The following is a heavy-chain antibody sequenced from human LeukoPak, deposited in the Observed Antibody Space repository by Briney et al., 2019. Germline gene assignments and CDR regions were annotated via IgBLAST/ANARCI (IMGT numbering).Heavy chain of an antibody. CDR2: IYYSGST. V-gene: IGHV4-59*02. J-gene: IGHJ2*01. Sequence: PSETLSLTCDVSGGSVTSTNWWTWVRQPPGKGLEWIGYIYYSGSTNYNPSLKSRVTISVDTSKNQFSLKLSSVTAADTAVYYCARDRCTAHWYFDLWGRGTLVTVSS. D-gene: IGHD2-8*01. CDR3: ARDRCTAHWYFDL. CDR1: GGSVTSTN.